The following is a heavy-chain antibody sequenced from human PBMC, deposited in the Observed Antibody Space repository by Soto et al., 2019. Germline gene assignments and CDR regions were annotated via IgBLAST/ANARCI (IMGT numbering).Heavy chain of an antibody. D-gene: IGHD3-10*01. CDR3: TTVPYYYGSGSYTFFDY. CDR1: GFTFSNAW. Sequence: PGGALRLSCAASGFTFSNAWMSWVRQAPWKGLEWVGRIKSKTDGGTTDYAAPVKGRFTISRDDSKNTLYLQMNSLKTEDTAVYYCTTVPYYYGSGSYTFFDYWGQGNLVTVSS. V-gene: IGHV3-15*01. CDR2: IKSKTDGGTT. J-gene: IGHJ4*02.